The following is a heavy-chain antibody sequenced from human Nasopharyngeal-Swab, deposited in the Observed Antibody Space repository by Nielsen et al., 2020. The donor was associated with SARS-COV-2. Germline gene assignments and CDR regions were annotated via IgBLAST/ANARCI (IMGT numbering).Heavy chain of an antibody. J-gene: IGHJ3*01. V-gene: IGHV4-4*02. Sequence: GSLRLSCAVSGASFRSSDWWAWVRQSPAEGLQWIGEINRGWRTHYSPSLKSRVSISIDKSNNQFSLQLTSVTAADTAVYYCARAPLNLFGVGTLIRGFDVWGQGAPVNVSS. CDR3: ARAPLNLFGVGTLIRGFDV. CDR1: GASFRSSDW. D-gene: IGHD3-3*01. CDR2: INRGWRT.